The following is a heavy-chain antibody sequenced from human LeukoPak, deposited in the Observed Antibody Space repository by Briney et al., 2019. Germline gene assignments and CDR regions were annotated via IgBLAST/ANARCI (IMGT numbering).Heavy chain of an antibody. Sequence: GGSLRLSCAASGFTFSTYWMTWVRQAPGRGLEWVANIKPDGTETSYVDSVRGRFIISRDNAKNSLYLQMNSLRAEDTAVYYCARAEEGEGRYFDLWGRGTLVTVSS. CDR3: ARAEEGEGRYFDL. J-gene: IGHJ2*01. CDR2: IKPDGTET. CDR1: GFTFSTYW. V-gene: IGHV3-7*02. D-gene: IGHD2-21*01.